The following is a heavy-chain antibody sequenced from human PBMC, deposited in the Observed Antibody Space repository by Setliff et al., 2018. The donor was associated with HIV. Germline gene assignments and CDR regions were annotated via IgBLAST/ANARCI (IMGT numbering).Heavy chain of an antibody. Sequence: GGSLRLSCAASRSSISNYSMNWVRQAPGKGLECVSSISSSGSYIYYADSVQGRFTISRDNAKNSLYLQMNSLRAEDTALYYCARALQGSRRDPDYWGQGTLVTVSS. V-gene: IGHV3-21*04. D-gene: IGHD3-10*01. CDR3: ARALQGSRRDPDY. CDR2: ISSSGSYI. CDR1: RSSISNYS. J-gene: IGHJ4*02.